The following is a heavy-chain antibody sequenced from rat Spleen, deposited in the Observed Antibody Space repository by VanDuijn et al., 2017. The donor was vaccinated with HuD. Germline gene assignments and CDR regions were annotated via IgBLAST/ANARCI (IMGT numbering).Heavy chain of an antibody. J-gene: IGHJ3*01. D-gene: IGHD1-4*01. CDR3: ATLSGYKYWFAY. CDR1: GFTFTNYH. V-gene: IGHV5S23*01. Sequence: EVQLVESGGGLVQPGRSLKLSCAASGFTFTNYHMAWVRQAPTKGLEWVASITNRGGSTYYRDSVKDRFTISRDNAKSTLYLQMDSLRSEDTATYYCATLSGYKYWFAYWGQGTLVTVSS. CDR2: ITNRGGST.